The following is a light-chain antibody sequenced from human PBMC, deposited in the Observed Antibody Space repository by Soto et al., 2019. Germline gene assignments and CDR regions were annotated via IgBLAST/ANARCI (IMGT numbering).Light chain of an antibody. Sequence: QSALTQPASVSGSPGQSITISCTGTSNDVGAYKYVSWYQQQPDKAPKLIIYEVTNRPSGVSNRFSGSKSGNTASLTISGLQTEDEADYYCSSYTVINTAVFGGGTKLTVL. V-gene: IGLV2-14*01. CDR3: SSYTVINTAV. CDR2: EVT. CDR1: SNDVGAYKY. J-gene: IGLJ3*02.